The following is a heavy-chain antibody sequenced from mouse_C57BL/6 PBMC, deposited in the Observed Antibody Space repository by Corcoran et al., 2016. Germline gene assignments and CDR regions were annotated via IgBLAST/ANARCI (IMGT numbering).Heavy chain of an antibody. CDR3: ARHDGYYKYYCDY. V-gene: IGHV9-3*01. D-gene: IGHD2-3*01. Sequence: QIQLVQSGPELKKPGETVKISCKASGYTFTTYGMSWVKQAPGKGLKWMGWINTYSGVPTYADDFKGRFAFSLETSASTAYLQINNLKNEDTATYFCARHDGYYKYYCDYWGQGTTLTVSS. J-gene: IGHJ2*01. CDR1: GYTFTTYG. CDR2: INTYSGVP.